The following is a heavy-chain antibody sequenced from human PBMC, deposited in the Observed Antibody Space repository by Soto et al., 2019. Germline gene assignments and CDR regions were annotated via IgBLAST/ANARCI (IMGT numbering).Heavy chain of an antibody. J-gene: IGHJ6*02. V-gene: IGHV3-43*02. Sequence: GGSLRLSRAASGFTFDDYAMHWVRQAPGKGLEWVSLISGDGGSTYYADSVKGRFTITRDNSKNSLYLQMNSLRTEDTALYYCAKVLVGATELYYYYGMDVWGQGTTVTVSS. CDR3: AKVLVGATELYYYYGMDV. CDR2: ISGDGGST. D-gene: IGHD1-26*01. CDR1: GFTFDDYA.